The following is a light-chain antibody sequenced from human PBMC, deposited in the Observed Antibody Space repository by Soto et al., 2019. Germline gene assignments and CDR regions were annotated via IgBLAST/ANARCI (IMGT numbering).Light chain of an antibody. CDR2: DAS. CDR3: QQGSNWPIT. V-gene: IGKV3-11*01. Sequence: EIVLTQSPATLSLSPGERATLSCRASQTVSSYLAWYQQKPGQAPRLLIYDASNRATGIPARFSGSGSGTDFTLTISSLEPEDSAVYYCQQGSNWPITFGGGTKVEIK. CDR1: QTVSSY. J-gene: IGKJ4*01.